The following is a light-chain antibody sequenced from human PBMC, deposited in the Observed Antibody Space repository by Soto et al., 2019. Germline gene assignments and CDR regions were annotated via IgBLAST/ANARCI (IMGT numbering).Light chain of an antibody. J-gene: IGKJ4*01. Sequence: EVVLTQSPATLSLSPGESATLSCRAIQSVSVNFAWYQQKPGQAPRPLIYSASDRAPGIPARFSGRGSGTYFTLTISSLEPEDFAVYYCQERNRWHRGTFDGGTKVDIK. CDR2: SAS. V-gene: IGKV3-11*01. CDR1: QSVSVN. CDR3: QERNRWHRGT.